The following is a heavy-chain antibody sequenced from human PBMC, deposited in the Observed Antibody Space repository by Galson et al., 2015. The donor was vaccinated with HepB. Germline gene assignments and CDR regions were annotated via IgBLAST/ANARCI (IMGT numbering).Heavy chain of an antibody. Sequence: SLRLSCAASGFTFSNYGMHWVRQAPGKGLEWVAIISYDGSSKYYADSVKGRFTISRDSSQNTLYLQMDSLRTEDTAIYYCASRFQALNYWGQGTLVTVSS. J-gene: IGHJ4*02. CDR1: GFTFSNYG. CDR3: ASRFQALNY. CDR2: ISYDGSSK. D-gene: IGHD3-10*01. V-gene: IGHV3-30-3*01.